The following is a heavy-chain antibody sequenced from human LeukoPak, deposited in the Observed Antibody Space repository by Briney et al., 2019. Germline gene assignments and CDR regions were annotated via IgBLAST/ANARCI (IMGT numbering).Heavy chain of an antibody. CDR2: ICYSGNT. D-gene: IGHD6-13*01. V-gene: IGHV4-39*01. CDR1: GDSISTSNSY. J-gene: IGHJ2*01. Sequence: SETLSLTCTVSGDSISTSNSYWGWIRQPPGKALEWSGSICYSGNTYYNASLRSRVTISVGTSKIQFSLKLSSVTAADTAVYYCARHFVYSSSWYRANRGPWWYFDLWGRGTLVTVSS. CDR3: ARHFVYSSSWYRANRGPWWYFDL.